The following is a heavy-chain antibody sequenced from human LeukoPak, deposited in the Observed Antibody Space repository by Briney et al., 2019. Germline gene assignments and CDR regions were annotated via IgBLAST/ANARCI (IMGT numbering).Heavy chain of an antibody. CDR2: ISNSGST. CDR3: GRDALVGYLSFYYMDV. D-gene: IGHD2-15*01. V-gene: IGHV4-59*11. J-gene: IGHJ6*03. CDR1: GGPIISHY. Sequence: SETLSLTCTVSGGPIISHYWTWIRQSPVKGLEWIGDISNSGSTSYNPSLKSRVTISIDTSKNQFSLKLRSVTAADTAVYYCGRDALVGYLSFYYMDVWGKGTTVTVSS.